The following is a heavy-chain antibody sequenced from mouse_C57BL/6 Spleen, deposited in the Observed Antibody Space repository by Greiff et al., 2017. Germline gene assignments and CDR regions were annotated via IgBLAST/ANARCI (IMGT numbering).Heavy chain of an antibody. CDR3: ASQYLYYYAMDY. D-gene: IGHD5-1-1*01. V-gene: IGHV3-6*01. Sequence: ESGPGLVKPSQSLSLTCSVTGYSITSGYYWNWIRQFPGNKLEWMGYISYDGSNNYNPSLKNRISITRDTSKNQFFLKLNSVTTEDTATYYCASQYLYYYAMDYWGQGTSVTVSS. CDR2: ISYDGSN. CDR1: GYSITSGYY. J-gene: IGHJ4*01.